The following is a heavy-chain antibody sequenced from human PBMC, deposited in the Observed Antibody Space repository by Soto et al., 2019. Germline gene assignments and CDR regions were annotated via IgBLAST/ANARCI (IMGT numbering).Heavy chain of an antibody. CDR3: AGDSAYSFDY. CDR2: ISAYNGNT. J-gene: IGHJ4*02. D-gene: IGHD2-21*01. V-gene: IGHV1-18*01. Sequence: VSVKASCKASGYTFSSYGISWVRQAPGQGLEWMGWISAYNGNTNYAQKLQGRVTMTTDTSTSTAYMELRSLRSDDTAVYYCAGDSAYSFDYWGQGTLVTVSS. CDR1: GYTFSSYG.